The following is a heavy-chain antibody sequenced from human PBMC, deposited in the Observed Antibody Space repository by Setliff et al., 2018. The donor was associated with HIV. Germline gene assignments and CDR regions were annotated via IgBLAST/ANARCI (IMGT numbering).Heavy chain of an antibody. V-gene: IGHV3-15*01. D-gene: IGHD2-2*01. Sequence: GGSLRLSWAASGFTFSNAWMSWVRQAPGKGLEWVGRIKSKTDGGTTDYAAPVKGRFTISRDDSKNTLFLQMNSLKTEDTAVYYCTTGSCSRTSCRPWGQGTLVTVSS. CDR3: TTGSCSRTSCRP. CDR2: IKSKTDGGTT. J-gene: IGHJ5*02. CDR1: GFTFSNAW.